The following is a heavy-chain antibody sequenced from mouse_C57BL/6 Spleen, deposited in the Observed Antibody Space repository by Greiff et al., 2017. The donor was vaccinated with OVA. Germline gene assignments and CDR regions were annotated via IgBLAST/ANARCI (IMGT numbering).Heavy chain of an antibody. CDR2: IDPANGNT. V-gene: IGHV14-3*01. D-gene: IGHD1-1*01. J-gene: IGHJ3*01. CDR1: GFNIKNTY. Sequence: VQLKESVAELVRPGASVKLSCTASGFNIKNTYMHWVKQRPEQGLEWIGRIDPANGNTKYAPKFQGKATITADTSSNTAYLQLSSLTSEDSAVYYCARCPDYYGSVAWFAYWGQGTLVTVSA. CDR3: ARCPDYYGSVAWFAY.